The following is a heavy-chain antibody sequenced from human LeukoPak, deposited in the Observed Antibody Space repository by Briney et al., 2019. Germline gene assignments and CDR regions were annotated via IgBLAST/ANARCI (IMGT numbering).Heavy chain of an antibody. CDR2: IIPILGIA. CDR3: ASARESGSYDRYYYYYGMDV. D-gene: IGHD1-26*01. J-gene: IGHJ6*02. V-gene: IGHV1-69*04. Sequence: VASVKVSCKASGGTFSSYAISWVRQAPGQGLEWMGRIIPILGIANYAQKFQGRVTITADKSTSTAYMELSSLRSEDTAVYYCASARESGSYDRYYYYYGMDVWGQGTTVTVSS. CDR1: GGTFSSYA.